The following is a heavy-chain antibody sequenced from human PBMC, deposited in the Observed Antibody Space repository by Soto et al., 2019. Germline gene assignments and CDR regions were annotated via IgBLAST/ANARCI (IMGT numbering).Heavy chain of an antibody. CDR2: ISGSGGST. J-gene: IGHJ6*02. CDR1: GFTFSSYA. D-gene: IGHD2-8*01. CDR3: AKDKGPFRYCTNGVCLLAQDNYGMDV. Sequence: PGGSLRLSCAASGFTFSSYAMSWVRQAPGKGLEWVSAISGSGGSTYYADSVKGRFTISRDNSKNTLYLQMNSLRAEDTAVYYCAKDKGPFRYCTNGVCLLAQDNYGMDVWGQGTTVTVSS. V-gene: IGHV3-23*01.